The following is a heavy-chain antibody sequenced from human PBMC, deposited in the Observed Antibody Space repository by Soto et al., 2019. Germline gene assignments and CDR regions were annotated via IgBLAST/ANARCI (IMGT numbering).Heavy chain of an antibody. CDR3: AREGVAHYYYYGMDI. CDR2: ISSYNGDT. V-gene: IGHV1-18*01. CDR1: GYTFTRSG. D-gene: IGHD5-12*01. J-gene: IGHJ6*02. Sequence: ASVKVSCKASGYTFTRSGISWARQAPGQGPEWMGWISSYNGDTNYAQTFQGRVTMTTDTSTSTAYMELRSLRSDDTAVYYCAREGVAHYYYYGMDIWGQGTTVTVSS.